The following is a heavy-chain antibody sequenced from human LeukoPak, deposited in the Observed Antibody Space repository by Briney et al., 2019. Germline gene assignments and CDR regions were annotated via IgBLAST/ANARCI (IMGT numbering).Heavy chain of an antibody. V-gene: IGHV3-30*04. D-gene: IGHD2-2*01. CDR1: GFTFSSYA. J-gene: IGHJ6*04. CDR2: ISYDGSNK. Sequence: GGSLRLSCAASGFTFSSYAMQWVRQAPGKGLEWVAVISYDGSNKYYADSVKGRFTISRDNSKNTLYLQMNGLRAEDTAVYYCARDKGYCSSTSCYGYYYYGMDVWGKGTTVTVSS. CDR3: ARDKGYCSSTSCYGYYYYGMDV.